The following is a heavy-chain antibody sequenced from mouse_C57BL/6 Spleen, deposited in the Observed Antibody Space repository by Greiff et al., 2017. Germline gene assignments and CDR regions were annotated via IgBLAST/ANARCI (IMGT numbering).Heavy chain of an antibody. CDR3: ARMGYDGYSYYAMDY. V-gene: IGHV5-17*01. CDR1: GFTFSDYG. J-gene: IGHJ4*01. Sequence: EVKLMESGGGLVKPGGSLKLSCAASGFTFSDYGMHWVRQAPEKGLEWVAYISSGSSTIYYADTVKGRFTISRDNAKNTLFLQMTSLRSEDTAMYYCARMGYDGYSYYAMDYWGQGTSVTVSS. CDR2: ISSGSSTI. D-gene: IGHD2-3*01.